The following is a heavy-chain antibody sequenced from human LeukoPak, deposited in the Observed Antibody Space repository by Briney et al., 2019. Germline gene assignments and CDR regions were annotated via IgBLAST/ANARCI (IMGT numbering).Heavy chain of an antibody. CDR1: GLTFSSYD. D-gene: IGHD1-1*01. CDR2: IGATGDT. Sequence: AGSLRLSCAASGLTFSSYDIHWVRQSPGKGLEWVSSIGATGDTYYTVSVKGRFTISRENVKKSLYLQVSSLRVEDTAVYFCVLGAYWNDDKNAFHIWGPGTMVTVSS. CDR3: VLGAYWNDDKNAFHI. J-gene: IGHJ3*02. V-gene: IGHV3-13*01.